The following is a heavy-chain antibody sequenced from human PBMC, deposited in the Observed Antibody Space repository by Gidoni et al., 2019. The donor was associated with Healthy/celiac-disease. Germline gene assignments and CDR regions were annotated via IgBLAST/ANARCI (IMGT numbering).Heavy chain of an antibody. CDR1: GFTFGDYA. CDR2: IRSKAYGGTT. Sequence: EVQLVVSGGGLVQPGRSLRLSCTASGFTFGDYAMSWVRQAPGKGLEWVGFIRSKAYGGTTEYAASVKGRFTISRDDSKSIAYLQMNSLKTEDTAVYYCTTHELLWFGEFEFGAFDYWGQGTLVTVSS. CDR3: TTHELLWFGEFEFGAFDY. V-gene: IGHV3-49*04. D-gene: IGHD3-10*01. J-gene: IGHJ4*02.